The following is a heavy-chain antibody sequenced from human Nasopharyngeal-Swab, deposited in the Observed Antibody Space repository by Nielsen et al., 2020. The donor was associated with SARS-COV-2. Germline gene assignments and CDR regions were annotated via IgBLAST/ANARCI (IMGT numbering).Heavy chain of an antibody. CDR2: INSDGSST. Sequence: GGSLRLSCAASGFTFSSYWMHWVRQAPGKWLVWVSRINSDGSSTSYADSVKGRFTISRDNAKNTLYLQMNSLRAEDTAVYYCAREGMYYYGSGSYYTGFDYWGQGTLVTVSS. CDR3: AREGMYYYGSGSYYTGFDY. CDR1: GFTFSSYW. D-gene: IGHD3-10*01. V-gene: IGHV3-74*01. J-gene: IGHJ4*02.